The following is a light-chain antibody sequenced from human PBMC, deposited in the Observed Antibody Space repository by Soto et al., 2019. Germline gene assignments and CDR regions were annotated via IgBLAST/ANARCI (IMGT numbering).Light chain of an antibody. V-gene: IGKV3-15*01. Sequence: EIVMTQSPATLSVSPGERATLSCRASQSVSSNLAWYQQKPGQAPRLLIYGASTRATGIPARFRGSGSGTEFTLTICSLQSEDFAVYYCQQYNNWPPWTFGQGTKVEIK. CDR2: GAS. CDR1: QSVSSN. CDR3: QQYNNWPPWT. J-gene: IGKJ1*01.